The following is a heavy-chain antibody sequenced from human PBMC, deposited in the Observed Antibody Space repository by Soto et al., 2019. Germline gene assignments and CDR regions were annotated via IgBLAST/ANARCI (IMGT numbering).Heavy chain of an antibody. CDR2: INPNSGGT. J-gene: IGHJ3*02. CDR3: AREKSYSGYDVNAFDI. D-gene: IGHD5-12*01. Sequence: ASVKVSCKASGYTFTGYYMHWVRQAPGQGLEWMGWINPNSGGTNYAQKFQGWVTMTRDTSISTAYMELSRLRSDDTAVYYCAREKSYSGYDVNAFDIWGQGTMVTVSS. V-gene: IGHV1-2*04. CDR1: GYTFTGYY.